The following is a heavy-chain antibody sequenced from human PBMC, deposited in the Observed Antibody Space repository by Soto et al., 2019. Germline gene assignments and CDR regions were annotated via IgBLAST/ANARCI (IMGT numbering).Heavy chain of an antibody. D-gene: IGHD3-9*01. CDR1: GFTFSSYA. CDR2: ISGSGGST. Sequence: RLSCAASGFTFSSYAMSWVRQAPGKGLEWVSAISGSGGSTYYADSVKGRFTISRDNSKNTLYLQMNSLRAEDTAVYYCAKDWVSYYDILTGHYFDYWGQGTLVTVSS. CDR3: AKDWVSYYDILTGHYFDY. J-gene: IGHJ4*02. V-gene: IGHV3-23*01.